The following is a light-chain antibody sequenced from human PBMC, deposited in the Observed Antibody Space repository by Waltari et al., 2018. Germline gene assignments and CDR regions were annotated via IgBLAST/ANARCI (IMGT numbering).Light chain of an antibody. CDR1: GSDVGSYCL. Sequence: QSALTQPASVSGFPGQSITISCRGTGSDVGSYCLVSWYQKQPGKAPKLIIYEGSERPSGVSSRFSGAKSGDTASLTISGLQPEDEADYYCCSYAGSNSWVFGGGTKLTVL. V-gene: IGLV2-23*01. CDR3: CSYAGSNSWV. J-gene: IGLJ3*02. CDR2: EGS.